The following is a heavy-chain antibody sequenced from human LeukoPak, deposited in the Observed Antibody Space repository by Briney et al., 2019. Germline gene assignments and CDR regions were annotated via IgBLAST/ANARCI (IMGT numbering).Heavy chain of an antibody. V-gene: IGHV3-21*01. CDR2: IGSSSSYI. D-gene: IGHD5-24*01. CDR1: GFTFSSYS. CDR3: AREMAPRTRGDY. Sequence: PGGSLRLSCAASGFTFSSYSMNWVRQAPGKGLEWVSSIGSSSSYIYYADSVKGRFTISRDNAKNSLYLQMNSLRAEDTAVYYCAREMAPRTRGDYWGQGTLVTVSS. J-gene: IGHJ4*02.